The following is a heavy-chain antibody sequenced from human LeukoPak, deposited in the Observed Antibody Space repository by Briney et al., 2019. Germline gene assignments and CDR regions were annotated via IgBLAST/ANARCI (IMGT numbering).Heavy chain of an antibody. CDR3: ARGTEDSFDI. D-gene: IGHD1-1*01. CDR2: ISWNSGSI. Sequence: GGSLRLSCAASGFTFDDYAMHWVRQAPGKGLEWVSGISWNSGSIGYADSVKGRFTISRDNAKNSLYLQMNSLRAGDTAVYYCARGTEDSFDIWGQGTMVTVSS. J-gene: IGHJ3*02. V-gene: IGHV3-9*01. CDR1: GFTFDDYA.